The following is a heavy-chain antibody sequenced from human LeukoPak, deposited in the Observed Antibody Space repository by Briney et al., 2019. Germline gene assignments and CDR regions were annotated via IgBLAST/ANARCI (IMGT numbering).Heavy chain of an antibody. V-gene: IGHV3-30-3*01. CDR3: ARFYYDSSGYPDAFDI. J-gene: IGHJ3*02. D-gene: IGHD3-22*01. CDR1: GFSLSSYA. CDR2: ISYDGSNK. Sequence: PGGSLRLSCAASGFSLSSYAMHWVRQAPGKGLEWVAVISYDGSNKYYADSVKGRFTISRDNSKNTLYLQMNSLRAEDTAVYYCARFYYDSSGYPDAFDIWGQGTMVTVSS.